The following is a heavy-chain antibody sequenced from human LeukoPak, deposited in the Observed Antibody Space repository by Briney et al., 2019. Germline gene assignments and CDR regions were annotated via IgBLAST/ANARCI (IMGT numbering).Heavy chain of an antibody. J-gene: IGHJ4*02. CDR1: GFTFNTYA. D-gene: IGHD2-2*02. Sequence: GGSLRLSCAASGFTFNTYAMQWVRHAPGKGLEYVSGIDSIGDGTYYANSVKGRFSISRDNSKNTVYLQMGSLKVEDTAVYYCARADCASSSCYTVAYWGQGTLVTVSS. CDR2: IDSIGDGT. CDR3: ARADCASSSCYTVAY. V-gene: IGHV3-64*01.